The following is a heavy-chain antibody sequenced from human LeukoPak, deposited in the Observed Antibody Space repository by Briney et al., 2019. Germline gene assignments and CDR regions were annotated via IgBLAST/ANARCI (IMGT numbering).Heavy chain of an antibody. J-gene: IGHJ3*02. Sequence: SVKVSCKASGYTFTGYYMHWVRQAPGQGLEWMGGIIPIFGTANYAQKFQGRVTITADESTSTAYMELSSLRSEDTAVYYCARDTGHYYDSSGYYKHDAFDIWGQGTMVTVSS. CDR3: ARDTGHYYDSSGYYKHDAFDI. CDR1: GYTFTGYY. V-gene: IGHV1-69*13. CDR2: IIPIFGTA. D-gene: IGHD3-22*01.